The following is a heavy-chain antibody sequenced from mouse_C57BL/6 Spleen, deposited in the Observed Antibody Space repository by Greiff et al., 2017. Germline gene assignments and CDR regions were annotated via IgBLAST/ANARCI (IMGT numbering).Heavy chain of an antibody. D-gene: IGHD2-5*01. CDR3: ARKEYSNYEAMDY. CDR2: IHPNSGST. Sequence: VQLQQPGAELVKPGASVKLSCKASGYTFTSYWMHWVKQRPGQGLEWIGMIHPNSGSTNYNEKFKSKATLTVDKSSSTAYMQLSSLTSEDSAVYYCARKEYSNYEAMDYWGQGTSVTVSS. CDR1: GYTFTSYW. J-gene: IGHJ4*01. V-gene: IGHV1-64*01.